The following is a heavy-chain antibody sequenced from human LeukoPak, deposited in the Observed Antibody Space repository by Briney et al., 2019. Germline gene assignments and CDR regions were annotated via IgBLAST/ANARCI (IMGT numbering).Heavy chain of an antibody. Sequence: GESLQSSSKSPGSRSTKSWSAWVRQIPGKGQGRIGIIYPGDSDTRYSPSFQGQVTISADKSISTAYLQWSSLRASDTAMYYCARKVAASGWCYDYWGRGTLVTVSS. CDR3: ARKVAASGWCYDY. D-gene: IGHD6-19*01. CDR1: GSRSTKSW. V-gene: IGHV5-51*01. J-gene: IGHJ4*02. CDR2: IYPGDSDT.